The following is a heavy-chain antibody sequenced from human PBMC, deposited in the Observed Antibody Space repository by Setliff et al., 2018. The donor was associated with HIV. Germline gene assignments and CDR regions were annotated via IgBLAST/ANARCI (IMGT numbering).Heavy chain of an antibody. J-gene: IGHJ4*02. V-gene: IGHV1-46*01. Sequence: GASVKVSCKTSGYSFTSYYVNWVRQAPGQGLEWVGIINCVNGDTGYAQEFQGRVTITSDTSTTTVYMDLSSLTTQDTAVYYCARETQTGSGSYFAWGQGTLVTVSS. CDR2: INCVNGDT. D-gene: IGHD3-10*01. CDR3: ARETQTGSGSYFA. CDR1: GYSFTSYY.